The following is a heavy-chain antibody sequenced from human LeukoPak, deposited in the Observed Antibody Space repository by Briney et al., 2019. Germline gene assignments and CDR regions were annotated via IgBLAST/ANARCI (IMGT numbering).Heavy chain of an antibody. D-gene: IGHD6-13*01. CDR2: NYYSGST. CDR1: GGSISSYY. Sequence: SETLSLTCTVSGGSISSYYWSWIRQPPGKGLEWIGYNYYSGSTNYNPSLKSRVTISVDTSKNQFSLKLSSVTAADTAVYYCARGPKYSSSWYGSYFDYWGQGTLVTVSS. V-gene: IGHV4-59*01. CDR3: ARGPKYSSSWYGSYFDY. J-gene: IGHJ4*02.